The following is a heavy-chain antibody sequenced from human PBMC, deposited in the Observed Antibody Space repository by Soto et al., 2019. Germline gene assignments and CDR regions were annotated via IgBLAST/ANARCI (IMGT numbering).Heavy chain of an antibody. CDR1: GFSLSNTTMG. J-gene: IGHJ5*02. Sequence: SGPTLVNPTATLTLTCTVSGFSLSNTTMGVSWIRQPPGRALEWLAHIFSNDEKSYSASLTSRLTISKDTSKSQVVLTMTHMDPVDTATYFCARGKDSTTWYGGGYNWFEPWGQGTLVTVSS. V-gene: IGHV2-26*01. CDR3: ARGKDSTTWYGGGYNWFEP. D-gene: IGHD2-2*01. CDR2: IFSNDEK.